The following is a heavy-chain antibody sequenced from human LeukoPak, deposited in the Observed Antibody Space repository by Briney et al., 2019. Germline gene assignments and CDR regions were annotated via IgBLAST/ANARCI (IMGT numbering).Heavy chain of an antibody. CDR2: LSGDGRST. J-gene: IGHJ5*02. Sequence: GGSLRLSCAASGFTFSRYAMNWVRQAPGKGLEWVSALSGDGRSTYYAGSVKGRFTISRDNSKNPLYLQMNSLRAEDTAIYYCAKDVLVVPAAKGSGFDPWGQGALVTVSS. CDR1: GFTFSRYA. CDR3: AKDVLVVPAAKGSGFDP. D-gene: IGHD2-2*01. V-gene: IGHV3-23*01.